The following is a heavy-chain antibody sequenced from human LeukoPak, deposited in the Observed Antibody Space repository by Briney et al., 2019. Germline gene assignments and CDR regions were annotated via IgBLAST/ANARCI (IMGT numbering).Heavy chain of an antibody. Sequence: PSETLSLTCTVSGGSISSGTNFWTWIRQPAGKGPEWIGRIDSRGSTYYNPSLRSRITISLDTTKNQFSLTLSSVTAADTAMYYCARGNGGNSEFDYWGQGALVTVSS. CDR2: IDSRGST. D-gene: IGHD4-23*01. J-gene: IGHJ4*02. CDR3: ARGNGGNSEFDY. V-gene: IGHV4-61*02. CDR1: GGSISSGTNF.